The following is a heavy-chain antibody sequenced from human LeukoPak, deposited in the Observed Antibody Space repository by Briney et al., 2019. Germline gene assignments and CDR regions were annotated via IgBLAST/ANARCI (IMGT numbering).Heavy chain of an antibody. D-gene: IGHD1-26*01. V-gene: IGHV4-39*07. CDR2: IYYSRST. CDR3: ARVGVGAVGAFDI. Sequence: SETLSLTCTVSGGSISSSSYYRGWIRQPPGKGLEWIGSIYYSRSTYYNPSLKSRVTISVDTSKNQFSLKLSSVTAADTAVYYCARVGVGAVGAFDIWGQGTMVTVSS. CDR1: GGSISSSSYY. J-gene: IGHJ3*02.